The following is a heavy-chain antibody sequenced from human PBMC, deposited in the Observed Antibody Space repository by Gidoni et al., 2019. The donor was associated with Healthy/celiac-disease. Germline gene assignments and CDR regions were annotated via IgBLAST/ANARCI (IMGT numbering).Heavy chain of an antibody. CDR1: GGSFSGYY. Sequence: VQLQQWGAGLLTPSETLSLPCAVYGGSFSGYYWSWIRQPPGKGLEWIGEINHSGSTNYNPSLKSRVTISGDTSKNQCSLKLSSVTAADTAVYYCGGPYVNWGQGTLVTVSS. V-gene: IGHV4-34*01. D-gene: IGHD2-8*01. CDR2: INHSGST. J-gene: IGHJ4*02. CDR3: GGPYVN.